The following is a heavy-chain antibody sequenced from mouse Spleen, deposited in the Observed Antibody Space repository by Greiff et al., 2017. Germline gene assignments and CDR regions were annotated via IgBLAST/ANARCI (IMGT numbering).Heavy chain of an antibody. D-gene: IGHD4-1*01. CDR1: GYTFTSYW. V-gene: IGHV1S81*02. CDR3: ARYWDGNDY. CDR2: INPSNGRT. Sequence: QVQLKQPGAELVKPGASVKLSCKASGYTFTSYWMHWVKQRPGQGLEWIGEINPSNGRTNYNEKFKSKATLTVDKSSSTAYMQLSSLTSEDSAVYYCARYWDGNDYWGQGTTLTVSS. J-gene: IGHJ2*01.